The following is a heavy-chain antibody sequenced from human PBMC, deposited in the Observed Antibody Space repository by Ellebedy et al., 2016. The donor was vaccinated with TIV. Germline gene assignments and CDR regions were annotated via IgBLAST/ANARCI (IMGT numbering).Heavy chain of an antibody. CDR1: GGTFSSYA. Sequence: SVKVSCXASGGTFSSYAISWVRQAPGQGLEWMGGIIPIFGTANYAQKFQGRVTITADKSTSTAYMELSSLRSEDTAVYYCATDPLSGGWIFDYWGQGTLVTVSS. CDR3: ATDPLSGGWIFDY. J-gene: IGHJ4*02. D-gene: IGHD2-15*01. V-gene: IGHV1-69*06. CDR2: IIPIFGTA.